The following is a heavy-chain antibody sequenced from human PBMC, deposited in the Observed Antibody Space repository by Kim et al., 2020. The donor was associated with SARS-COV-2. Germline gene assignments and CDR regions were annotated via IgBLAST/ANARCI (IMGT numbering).Heavy chain of an antibody. D-gene: IGHD6-19*01. Sequence: PSLQSRVTISVDTSKNQFSLKLSSVTAADTAVYYCARVRSSGWYRRWFDPWGQGTLVTVSS. J-gene: IGHJ5*02. V-gene: IGHV4-34*01. CDR3: ARVRSSGWYRRWFDP.